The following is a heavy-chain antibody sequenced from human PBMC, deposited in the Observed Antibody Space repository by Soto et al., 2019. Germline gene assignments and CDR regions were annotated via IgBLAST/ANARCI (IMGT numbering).Heavy chain of an antibody. CDR1: GSTFSSYA. Sequence: QVQLVQSGAEVKKPGSSVKVSCKASGSTFSSYAISRVRHAPGQGLEWMGGIIPIFGTTNYAQKFQGRVTITADESTSTAYMELSSLRSEDTVMYYCARVVTVVKSFHYWYFDLWGRGTLVTVSS. D-gene: IGHD2-15*01. CDR3: ARVVTVVKSFHYWYFDL. J-gene: IGHJ2*01. CDR2: IIPIFGTT. V-gene: IGHV1-69*12.